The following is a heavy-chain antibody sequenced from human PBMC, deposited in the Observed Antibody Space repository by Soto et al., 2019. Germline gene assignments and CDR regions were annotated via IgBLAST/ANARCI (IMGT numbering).Heavy chain of an antibody. J-gene: IGHJ3*02. CDR3: ARESDAFDS. V-gene: IGHV1-2*02. CDR1: GYTFTGYY. CDR2: INPNSVIT. Sequence: QVQLVQSGAEVQKPGASVKVSCRASGYTFTGYYLHWVRQAPGQGLVWMGWINPNSVITNYAQKFKGRVTMTWDTSISTAYLALTSLSSDDTAVYYCARESDAFDSWGQGTMVTVSS.